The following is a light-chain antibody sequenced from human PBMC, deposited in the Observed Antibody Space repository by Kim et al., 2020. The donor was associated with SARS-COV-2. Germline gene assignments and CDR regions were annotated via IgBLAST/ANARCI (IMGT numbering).Light chain of an antibody. CDR2: AAS. J-gene: IGKJ2*01. CDR1: QTVTNY. CDR3: QQTYSTPYT. V-gene: IGKV1-39*01. Sequence: SASVGDTVIITCRASQTVTNYVNWYQQKLGKAPKLLIYAASTLQSGVTSRFSGSGSGTDFSLTISSLQSQDFATYYCQQTYSTPYTFGQGTKLEI.